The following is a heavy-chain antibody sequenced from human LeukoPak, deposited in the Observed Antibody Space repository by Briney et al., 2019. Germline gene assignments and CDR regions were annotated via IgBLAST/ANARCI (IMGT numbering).Heavy chain of an antibody. CDR1: GGSISSSSYY. CDR3: ARDPKYSGSYSLDY. J-gene: IGHJ4*02. D-gene: IGHD1-26*01. Sequence: SETLSLTCTVSGGSISSSSYYWGWIRQPPGKGLEWIGSIYYSGSTYYNPSLKSRVTISVDTSKNQFSLKLSSVTAADTAVYYCARDPKYSGSYSLDYWGQGTLVTVSS. V-gene: IGHV4-39*07. CDR2: IYYSGST.